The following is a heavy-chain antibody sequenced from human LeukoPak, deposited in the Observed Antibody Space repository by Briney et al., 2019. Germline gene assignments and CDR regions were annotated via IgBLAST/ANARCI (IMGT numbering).Heavy chain of an antibody. D-gene: IGHD2-2*01. CDR3: AKDMKVVPPSSLDY. CDR1: GFTFSSYA. V-gene: IGHV3-23*01. J-gene: IGHJ4*02. Sequence: PGGSLRLSRAASGFTFSSYAMSWVRQAPGKGLEWVSGISGSGGSTYCADSVKGRFAISRDNSKNTLYLQMNSLRAEDTAVYYCAKDMKVVPPSSLDYWGQGTLVTVSS. CDR2: ISGSGGST.